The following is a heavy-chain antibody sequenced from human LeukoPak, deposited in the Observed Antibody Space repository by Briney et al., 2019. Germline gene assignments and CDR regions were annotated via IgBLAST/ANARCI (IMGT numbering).Heavy chain of an antibody. CDR2: IYYSGST. CDR3: ARVGVNSYGYLVDWLPGHYYYYMDV. Sequence: PSETLSLTCTVSGGSISSSSYYWGWIRQPPGKGLEWIGSIYYSGSTYYNPSLKSRVTISADTSKNQFSLELSSVTAADTAVYYCARVGVNSYGYLVDWLPGHYYYYMDVWGKGTTVTVSS. D-gene: IGHD5-18*01. V-gene: IGHV4-39*07. CDR1: GGSISSSSYY. J-gene: IGHJ6*03.